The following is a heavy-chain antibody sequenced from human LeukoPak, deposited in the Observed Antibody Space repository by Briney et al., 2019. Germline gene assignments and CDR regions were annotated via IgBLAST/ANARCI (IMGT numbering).Heavy chain of an antibody. CDR2: IIPIFGTA. D-gene: IGHD2-2*02. CDR3: ARARPYCSSTSCYSRNWFDP. J-gene: IGHJ5*02. V-gene: IGHV1-69*13. Sequence: GASVKVSCKASGGTFSSYGISWVRQAPGQGLEWMGGIIPIFGTANYAQKFQGRVTITADESTSTAYMELSSLRSEDTAVYYCARARPYCSSTSCYSRNWFDPWGQGTLVTVSS. CDR1: GGTFSSYG.